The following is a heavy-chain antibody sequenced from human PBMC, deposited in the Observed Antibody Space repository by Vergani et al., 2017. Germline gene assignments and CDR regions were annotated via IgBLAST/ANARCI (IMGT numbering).Heavy chain of an antibody. Sequence: QVQLVQSGAEVKKPGASVKVSCKVSGYTFTSYDINWVRQATGQGLEWIGWMNPNSGNTGYAQKFQDRVTITRDTSTSTVYVEVTSLRSDDTAVYYCAREPPLTGFFDYWGQGTLVTVSS. CDR3: AREPPLTGFFDY. D-gene: IGHD3-9*01. CDR2: MNPNSGNT. V-gene: IGHV1-8*02. J-gene: IGHJ4*02. CDR1: GYTFTSYD.